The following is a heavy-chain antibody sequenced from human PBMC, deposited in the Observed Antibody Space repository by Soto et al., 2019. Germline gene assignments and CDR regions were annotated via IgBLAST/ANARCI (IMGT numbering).Heavy chain of an antibody. CDR3: TRAAIVVLPTTTTTGWFDP. CDR1: GGSISSGDHY. J-gene: IGHJ5*02. D-gene: IGHD2-2*01. CDR2: IYYSGST. V-gene: IGHV4-30-4*01. Sequence: QVQLQESGPGLVKPSQTLSLTCTVSGGSISSGDHYWSWIRQPPGKGLEWIGYIYYSGSTYYNSCLKSRVTISVDTSKNQCSLKLSSVTAADTAVYYCTRAAIVVLPTTTTTGWFDPWGQGTLVTVSS.